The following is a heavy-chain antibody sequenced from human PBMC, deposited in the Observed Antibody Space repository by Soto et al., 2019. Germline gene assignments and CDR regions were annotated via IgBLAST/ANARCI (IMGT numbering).Heavy chain of an antibody. Sequence: GGSLRLSCAASGFTFSSYSMNWVRQPPGKGLGWVSYISSSTSTIYYAESVKGRFTISRDNAQNSLYLQMNSLRAEDTAVYYCARRWVPYYYGMDVWGQGTTVTVSS. D-gene: IGHD6-13*01. CDR2: ISSSTSTI. J-gene: IGHJ6*02. V-gene: IGHV3-48*01. CDR1: GFTFSSYS. CDR3: ARRWVPYYYGMDV.